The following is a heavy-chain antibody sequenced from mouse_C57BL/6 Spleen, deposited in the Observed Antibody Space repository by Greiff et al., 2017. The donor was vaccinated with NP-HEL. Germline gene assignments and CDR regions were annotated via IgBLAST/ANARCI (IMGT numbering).Heavy chain of an antibody. CDR1: GFSFNTYA. Sequence: EVLLVESGGGLVQPKGSLKLSCAASGFSFNTYAMNWVRQAPGKGLEWVARIRSKSNNYATYYADSVKDRFTISRADSESMLYLQMNNLKTEDTAMYYCVRHGHYGSSYDYYAMDYWGQGTSVTVSS. J-gene: IGHJ4*01. D-gene: IGHD1-1*01. CDR2: IRSKSNNYAT. CDR3: VRHGHYGSSYDYYAMDY. V-gene: IGHV10-1*01.